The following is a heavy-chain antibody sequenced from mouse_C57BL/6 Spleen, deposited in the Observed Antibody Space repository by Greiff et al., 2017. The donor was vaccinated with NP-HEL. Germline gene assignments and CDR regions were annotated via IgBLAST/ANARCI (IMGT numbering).Heavy chain of an antibody. CDR3: ESLYYVSSYDV. V-gene: IGHV1-82*01. CDR1: GYAFSSSW. CDR2: IYPGDGDT. Sequence: VKLQESGPELVKPGASVKISCKASGYAFSSSWMNWVKQRPGKGLEWIGRIYPGDGDTNYNGKFKGKATLTADKSSSTAYMQLSSLTSEDSAVYFCESLYYVSSYDVWGTGTTVTVSS. D-gene: IGHD1-1*01. J-gene: IGHJ1*03.